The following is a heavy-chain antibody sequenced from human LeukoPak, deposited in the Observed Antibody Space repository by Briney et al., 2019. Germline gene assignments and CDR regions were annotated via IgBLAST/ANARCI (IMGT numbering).Heavy chain of an antibody. Sequence: SETLSLTCTVSGGSISSYYGSWIRQPPGKGLEWIGYIYYSGSTNYNPSLKSRVTISVDTSKNQFSLKLSSVTAADTAVYYCARGRGYCSGGSCSNFDYWGQGTLVTVSS. J-gene: IGHJ4*02. CDR3: ARGRGYCSGGSCSNFDY. V-gene: IGHV4-59*01. CDR2: IYYSGST. D-gene: IGHD2-15*01. CDR1: GGSISSYY.